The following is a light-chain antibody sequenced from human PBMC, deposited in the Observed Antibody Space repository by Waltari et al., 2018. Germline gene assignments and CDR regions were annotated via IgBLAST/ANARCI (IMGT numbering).Light chain of an antibody. CDR1: QGISSY. Sequence: AIRITQSPSSLSASTGDRVTITCRASQGISSYLAWYQQKPGKAPKFLIYAASTLQSGVPSRFSGSGSGTDFTLTISCLQSEDFATYFCHQYSSFSQTFGQGTRVEVK. CDR3: HQYSSFSQT. V-gene: IGKV1-8*01. J-gene: IGKJ1*01. CDR2: AAS.